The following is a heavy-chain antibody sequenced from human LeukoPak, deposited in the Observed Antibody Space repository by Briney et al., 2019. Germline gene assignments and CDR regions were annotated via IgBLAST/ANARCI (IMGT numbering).Heavy chain of an antibody. V-gene: IGHV4-59*10. CDR1: GGSFSSYY. CDR3: ARDRVLKDIVVVPAAYYYYGMDV. CDR2: IYTSGST. J-gene: IGHJ6*02. Sequence: PSETLSLTCAVYGGSFSSYYWSWIRQPAGKGLEWIGRIYTSGSTNYNPSLKSRVTMSVDTSKNQFSLKLSSVAAADTAVYYCARDRVLKDIVVVPAAYYYYGMDVWGQGTTVTVSS. D-gene: IGHD2-2*01.